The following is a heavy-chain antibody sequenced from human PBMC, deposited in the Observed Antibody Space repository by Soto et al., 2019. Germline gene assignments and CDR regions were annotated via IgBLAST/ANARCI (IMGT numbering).Heavy chain of an antibody. CDR2: ISGYNGDT. J-gene: IGHJ3*02. V-gene: IGHV1-18*01. CDR3: ARALSTDYYDSSGQDAFDI. Sequence: ASVKVSCKASGYTFTRYGISWVRQAPGQGLEWMGWISGYNGDTNYAQKVQGRVTMTIDTSTSTAYMELGSLTSDDTAVYYCARALSTDYYDSSGQDAFDIWG. CDR1: GYTFTRYG. D-gene: IGHD3-22*01.